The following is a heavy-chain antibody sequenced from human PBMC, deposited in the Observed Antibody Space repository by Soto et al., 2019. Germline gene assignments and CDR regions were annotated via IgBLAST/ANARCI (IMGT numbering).Heavy chain of an antibody. D-gene: IGHD2-2*01. CDR3: ARGGRVVPAATFHYYFGMDV. J-gene: IGHJ6*02. CDR2: IYTSGST. Sequence: SETLSLTCTVSGGSISSYYWSWIRQPAGKGLEWIGRIYTSGSTNYNPSLKSRVTMSVDTSKNQFSLKLISVTAADTAVYYCARGGRVVPAATFHYYFGMDVWGQGTTVT. CDR1: GGSISSYY. V-gene: IGHV4-4*07.